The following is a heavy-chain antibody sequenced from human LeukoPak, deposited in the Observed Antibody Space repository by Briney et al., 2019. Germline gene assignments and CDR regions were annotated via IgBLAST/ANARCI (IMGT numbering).Heavy chain of an antibody. Sequence: TSETLSLTCTVSGGSISSHYWSWIRQPPGKGLEWIGYIYYSGSTNYNPSLKSRVTISVDTSKNQFSLKLSSVTAADTAVYYCARGTQYYDFWSGYYHTGYFDYWAREPWSPSPQ. D-gene: IGHD3-3*01. V-gene: IGHV4-59*11. CDR1: GGSISSHY. CDR2: IYYSGST. J-gene: IGHJ4*02. CDR3: ARGTQYYDFWSGYYHTGYFDY.